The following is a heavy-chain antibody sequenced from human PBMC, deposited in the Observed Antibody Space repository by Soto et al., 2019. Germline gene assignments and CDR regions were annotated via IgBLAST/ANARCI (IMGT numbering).Heavy chain of an antibody. CDR2: IWHDGINE. D-gene: IGHD3-10*01. CDR3: TKSRGDAYKWGLGLDQ. Sequence: QERLVESGGGVVQPGRSLRLSCAVSGFTFSDYAMHWVRQAPGKGLEWVALIWHDGINEFYADSVKGRFTISREISNNTLYLQMNRLRPEDTAVYYCTKSRGDAYKWGLGLDQWGQGTLVTVSS. V-gene: IGHV3-33*03. CDR1: GFTFSDYA. J-gene: IGHJ5*02.